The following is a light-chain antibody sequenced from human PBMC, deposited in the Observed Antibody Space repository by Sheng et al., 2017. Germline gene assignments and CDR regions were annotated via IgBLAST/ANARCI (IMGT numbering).Light chain of an antibody. CDR1: QSISSNY. J-gene: IGKJ1*01. CDR3: QQYGNSPWT. CDR2: GAS. Sequence: EIVLTQSPGTLSLSPGKRATLSCRASQSISSNYLAWYQQRLGQAPRLLIYGASSRATGIPDRFSGSGSGTDFTLTISRLEPEDFAVYYCQQYGNSPWTFGQGTKVEI. V-gene: IGKV3-20*01.